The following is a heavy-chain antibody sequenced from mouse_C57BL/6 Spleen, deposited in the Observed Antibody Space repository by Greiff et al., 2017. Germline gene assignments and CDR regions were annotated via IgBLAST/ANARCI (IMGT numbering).Heavy chain of an antibody. CDR3: VREFRLLLE. D-gene: IGHD2-3*01. CDR1: GFTFNTYA. V-gene: IGHV10-3*01. Sequence: EVQLVESGGGLVQPKGSLKLSCAASGFTFNTYAMHWVRQAPGKGLEWVARIRSKSRNYATYYADSVKDRFTISSDDSQSMLYLQMNNLKTEDTAMYYCVREFRLLLEWGQGTSVTVSS. CDR2: IRSKSRNYAT. J-gene: IGHJ4*01.